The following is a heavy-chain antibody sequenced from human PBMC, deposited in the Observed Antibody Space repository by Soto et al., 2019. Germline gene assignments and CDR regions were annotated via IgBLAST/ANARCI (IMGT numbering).Heavy chain of an antibody. V-gene: IGHV1-2*02. J-gene: IGHJ3*01. Sequence: GASVKVSCKASGYTFTDNHLQWVRQAPGQGLEWMGWINPNSGDTKYAQQFQGRVTMTRDTSITTAYMELRRLRSDDTAVYYCARKSYYDSSGYYYVYDAFDLWGQGTMVT. CDR1: GYTFTDNH. D-gene: IGHD3-22*01. CDR3: ARKSYYDSSGYYYVYDAFDL. CDR2: INPNSGDT.